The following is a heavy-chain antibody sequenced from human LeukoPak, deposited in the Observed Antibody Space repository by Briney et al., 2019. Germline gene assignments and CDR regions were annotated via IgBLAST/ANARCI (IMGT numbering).Heavy chain of an antibody. D-gene: IGHD6-19*01. V-gene: IGHV3-13*01. CDR1: GFTFIDYD. CDR2: IGIRGDT. Sequence: GGSLRLPCAASGFTFIDYDMHWVRQVIGKGLEWVSAIGIRGDTHYSGSVKGRFTISRENAESSLYLQMNNLRAEDTAVYYCARGGIQVSGIDEFDYWGQGTLVTVSS. CDR3: ARGGIQVSGIDEFDY. J-gene: IGHJ4*02.